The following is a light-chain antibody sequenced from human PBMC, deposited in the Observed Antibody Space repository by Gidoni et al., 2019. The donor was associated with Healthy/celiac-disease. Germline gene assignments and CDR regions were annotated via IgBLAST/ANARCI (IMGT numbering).Light chain of an antibody. CDR2: KAS. CDR1: QSISSW. Sequence: DIKMTQSPSTLSASVGDRVTITCRASQSISSWLAWYHQKPGKAPKLLIYKASSLESGVPSRFSGSGSGTEFTLTISSLQPDDFATYYCQQYNSYTWTFGQGTKVEIK. CDR3: QQYNSYTWT. J-gene: IGKJ1*01. V-gene: IGKV1-5*03.